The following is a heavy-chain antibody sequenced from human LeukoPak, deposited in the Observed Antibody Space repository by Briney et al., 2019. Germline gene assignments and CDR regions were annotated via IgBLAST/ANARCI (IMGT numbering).Heavy chain of an antibody. CDR2: MNPNSGNT. V-gene: IGHV1-8*01. CDR3: ARHQTTYYDFWSGFRDAFDI. J-gene: IGHJ3*02. CDR1: GYTFTSYD. D-gene: IGHD3-3*01. Sequence: ALVKVSCKASGYTFTSYDINWVRQATGQGLEWMGWMNPNSGNTGYAQKFQGRVTMTRNTSISTAYMELSSLRSEDTAVYYCARHQTTYYDFWSGFRDAFDIWGQGTMVTVSS.